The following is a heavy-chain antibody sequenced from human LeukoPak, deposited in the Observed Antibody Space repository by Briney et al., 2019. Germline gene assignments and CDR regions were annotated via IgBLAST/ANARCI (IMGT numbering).Heavy chain of an antibody. CDR2: ISGSGGST. CDR1: GFTFSSYA. D-gene: IGHD5-12*01. CDR3: ARVGGWLAFDY. V-gene: IGHV3-23*01. Sequence: GGSLRLSCAASGFTFSSYAMSWVRQAPGKGLEWVSLISGSGGSTYYADSVKGRFTISRDNSKNTLYLQMNSLRSEDTAVYYCARVGGWLAFDYWGQGTLVTVSS. J-gene: IGHJ4*02.